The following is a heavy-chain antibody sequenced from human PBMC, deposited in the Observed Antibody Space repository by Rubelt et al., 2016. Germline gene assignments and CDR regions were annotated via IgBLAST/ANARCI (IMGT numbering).Heavy chain of an antibody. CDR2: ISSSSGNI. CDR3: ARIGYCSDTSCSAAGWYFDL. Sequence: QPGGSLSLSCEASGFTLGGHAMNWVRQVPGKGLEWISYISSSSGNIWYADSVKGRFTVSRDNAKNSLYLQMNSLRDEDTAMYYCARIGYCSDTSCSAAGWYFDLWGRGTLVSVSS. V-gene: IGHV3-48*02. J-gene: IGHJ2*01. D-gene: IGHD2-2*01. CDR1: GFTLGGHA.